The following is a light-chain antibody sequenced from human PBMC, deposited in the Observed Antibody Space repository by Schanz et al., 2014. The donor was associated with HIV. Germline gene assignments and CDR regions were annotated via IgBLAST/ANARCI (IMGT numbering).Light chain of an antibody. V-gene: IGKV1-5*03. J-gene: IGKJ2*01. Sequence: DIQMTQSPSTLSASVGDGVTITCRASQYISRWLAWYQQKPGQAPHLLIYQASTLQTGVSSRFSGSGSGTEFTLTISGLLPDDFATYFCQQFHTYPYTFGQGTKLEI. CDR1: QYISRW. CDR3: QQFHTYPYT. CDR2: QAS.